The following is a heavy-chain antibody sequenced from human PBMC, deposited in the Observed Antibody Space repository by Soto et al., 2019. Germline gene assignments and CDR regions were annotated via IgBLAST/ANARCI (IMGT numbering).Heavy chain of an antibody. CDR2: IYYSGST. V-gene: IGHV4-39*01. Sequence: PSETLSLTCTVSGGSISSSSYYWGWIRQPPGKGLEWIGSIYYSGSTYYNPSLKSRVTISVDTSKNQFSLKLSSVTAADTAVYYCARQRSSGWYYFDYWGQGTLVTVSS. CDR1: GGSISSSSYY. CDR3: ARQRSSGWYYFDY. D-gene: IGHD6-19*01. J-gene: IGHJ4*02.